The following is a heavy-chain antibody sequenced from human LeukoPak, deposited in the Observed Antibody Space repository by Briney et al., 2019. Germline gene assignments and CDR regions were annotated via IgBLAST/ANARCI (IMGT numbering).Heavy chain of an antibody. CDR1: GGSFSGYY. J-gene: IGHJ4*02. CDR3: ARIPLFRPITDYYFDY. CDR2: INHSGST. D-gene: IGHD5-12*01. V-gene: IGHV4-34*01. Sequence: SETLSLTCAVYGGSFSGYYWSWLRQPPGKGLEWIGEINHSGSTNYNPSLKSRVTISVDTSKNQCSLKLSSVTAADTAVYYCARIPLFRPITDYYFDYWGQGTLVTVSS.